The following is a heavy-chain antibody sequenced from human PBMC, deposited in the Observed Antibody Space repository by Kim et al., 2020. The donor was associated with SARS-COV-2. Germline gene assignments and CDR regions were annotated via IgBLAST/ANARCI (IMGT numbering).Heavy chain of an antibody. CDR2: TYYRSKWYN. Sequence: SQTLSLTCAISGDSVSSNSAAWNWIRQSPSRGLEWLGRTYYRSKWYNDYAVSVKSRIIINPDTSKNQFSLQLNSVTPEDTAVYYCARGNRVITMIRGGQDWFDPWGQGTLVTVSS. CDR3: ARGNRVITMIRGGQDWFDP. V-gene: IGHV6-1*01. J-gene: IGHJ5*02. D-gene: IGHD3-10*01. CDR1: GDSVSSNSAA.